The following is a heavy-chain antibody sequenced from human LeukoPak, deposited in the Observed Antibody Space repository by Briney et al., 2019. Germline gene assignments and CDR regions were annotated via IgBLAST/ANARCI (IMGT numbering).Heavy chain of an antibody. CDR2: ISGGGGIT. V-gene: IGHV3-23*01. CDR1: GFTFSRYW. J-gene: IGHJ4*02. CDR3: AKFYDSLTGYFDY. D-gene: IGHD3-9*01. Sequence: GGSLRLSCAASGFTFSRYWMHWVRQAPGKGLEWVSAISGGGGITYFADYADSVKGRFTISRDNSKNTVYLQMKSLRAEDTAVYYCAKFYDSLTGYFDYWGQGTLVTVSS.